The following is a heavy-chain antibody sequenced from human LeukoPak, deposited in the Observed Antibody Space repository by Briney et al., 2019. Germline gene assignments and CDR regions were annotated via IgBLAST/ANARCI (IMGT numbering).Heavy chain of an antibody. CDR3: AKWAVLLWFGESSSGYYFDY. CDR2: IRYDGSNK. D-gene: IGHD3-10*01. V-gene: IGHV3-30*02. J-gene: IGHJ4*02. CDR1: GFMFSSSG. Sequence: GGSLRLSCAASGFMFSSSGMHWVRQAPGKGLEWVAFIRYDGSNKYYADFVKGRFTISRDNSKKTVSLQMNSLRTEDTAVYYCAKWAVLLWFGESSSGYYFDYWGQGALVTVSS.